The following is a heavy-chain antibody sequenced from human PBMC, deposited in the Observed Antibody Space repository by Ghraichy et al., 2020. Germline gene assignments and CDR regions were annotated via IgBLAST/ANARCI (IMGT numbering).Heavy chain of an antibody. CDR2: IHYSGST. CDR1: GGSISRSSYY. J-gene: IGHJ4*02. Sequence: SETLSLTCTVSGGSISRSSYYWGWIRQPPGSGLEWIGSIHYSGSTYYNPSVKSRVTISVDTSNNQYSLKLNSVTAADTAVYFCAVGERDITYWGQGTLVTVSS. V-gene: IGHV4-39*01. D-gene: IGHD2-15*01. CDR3: AVGERDITY.